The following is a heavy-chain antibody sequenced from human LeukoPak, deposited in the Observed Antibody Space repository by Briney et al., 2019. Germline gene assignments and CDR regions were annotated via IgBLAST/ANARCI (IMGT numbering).Heavy chain of an antibody. V-gene: IGHV4-39*07. CDR2: IYYSGST. CDR3: ARVTENYYDSSGYWGDFDY. CDR1: GGSISSSSYY. Sequence: SETLSLTCTVSGGSISSSSYYWGWIRQPPGKGLEWIGSIYYSGSTYYNPSLKSRVTISVDTSKNQFSLKLSSVTAADTAVYYCARVTENYYDSSGYWGDFDYWGQGTLVTVSS. D-gene: IGHD3-22*01. J-gene: IGHJ4*02.